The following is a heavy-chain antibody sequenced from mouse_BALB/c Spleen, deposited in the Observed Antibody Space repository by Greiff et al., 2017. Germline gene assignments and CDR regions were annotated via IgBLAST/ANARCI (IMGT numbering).Heavy chain of an antibody. CDR3: AREAYGNYPWFAY. V-gene: IGHV5-6-3*01. Sequence: EVKLVESGGGLVQPGGSLKLSCAASGFTFSSYGMSWVRQTPDKRLELVATINSNGGSTYYPDSVKGRFTISRDNAKNTLYLQMSSLKSEDTAMYYCAREAYGNYPWFAYWGQGTLVTVSA. CDR2: INSNGGST. J-gene: IGHJ3*01. D-gene: IGHD2-1*01. CDR1: GFTFSSYG.